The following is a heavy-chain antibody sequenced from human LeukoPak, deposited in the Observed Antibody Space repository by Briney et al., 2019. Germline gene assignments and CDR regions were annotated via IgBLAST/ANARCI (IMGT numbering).Heavy chain of an antibody. CDR1: GFTFSSYE. J-gene: IGHJ4*02. D-gene: IGHD2-2*01. CDR2: ISSSGSTI. V-gene: IGHV3-48*03. Sequence: GGSLRLSCAASGFTFSSYEMNWVRQAPGKVLEWVSYISSSGSTIYYADSVKGRFTISRDNAKNSLYLQMNSLRAEDTAVYYCARHFCSSTSCSNWGQGTLVTVSS. CDR3: ARHFCSSTSCSN.